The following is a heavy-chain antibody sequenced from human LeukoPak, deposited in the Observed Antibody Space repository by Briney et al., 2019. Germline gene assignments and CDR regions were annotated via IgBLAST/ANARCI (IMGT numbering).Heavy chain of an antibody. Sequence: ESGPTLVNPTQTLTLTCTFSGFSLTTDQVVVGWVRQPLGKAPEWLTFIYGNSDKRYSSSLSSRLTITKDTSKNQVVLTMTDMASVDTATYYCVHRTTVTSVDVWGRGTLVTVSS. CDR2: IYGNSDK. D-gene: IGHD4-17*01. V-gene: IGHV2-5*01. CDR3: VHRTTVTSVDV. CDR1: GFSLTTDQVV. J-gene: IGHJ4*02.